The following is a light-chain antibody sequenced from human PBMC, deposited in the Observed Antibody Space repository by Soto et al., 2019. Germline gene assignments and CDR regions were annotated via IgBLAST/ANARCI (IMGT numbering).Light chain of an antibody. J-gene: IGKJ1*01. CDR1: QTITTW. CDR2: DAS. V-gene: IGKV1-5*01. CDR3: QQYNTLSGT. Sequence: DIQMTQSPSTLSGSVGDRVTITCRASQTITTWFAWYQQKPGKAPKLLIYDASTLESGVPSRFSGSGFGTEFSLTISSLQPDDFASYYCQQYNTLSGTFGQGTKVDIK.